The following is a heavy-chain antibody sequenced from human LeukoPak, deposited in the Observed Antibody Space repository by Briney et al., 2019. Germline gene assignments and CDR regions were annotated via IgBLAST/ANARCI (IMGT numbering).Heavy chain of an antibody. V-gene: IGHV4-39*01. J-gene: IGHJ5*02. CDR3: ARDQQYHRPAGWFDP. CDR2: ISYSGRT. Sequence: SETLSLTFTVSDGSISSNSYYWGWIRQPPGKGIEWIGSISYSGRTYYNPSLESRVTISVDASKNQFSLELNSVTAADTAVYYCARDQQYHRPAGWFDPWGQGTLVTVSS. D-gene: IGHD1-14*01. CDR1: DGSISSNSYY.